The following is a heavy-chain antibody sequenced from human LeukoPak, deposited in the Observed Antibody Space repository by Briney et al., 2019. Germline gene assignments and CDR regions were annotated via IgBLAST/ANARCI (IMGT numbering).Heavy chain of an antibody. CDR2: ISAYNGNT. D-gene: IGHD1-1*01. V-gene: IGHV1-18*01. Sequence: ASVKVSCKASGYTFTSYGISWVRQAPGQGLEWVGWISAYNGNTNYAQKLQGRVTMTTDTSTSTAYMELSSLRSEDTAVYYCARDRGDWNPWSVNWFDPWGQGTLVTVSS. CDR3: ARDRGDWNPWSVNWFDP. J-gene: IGHJ5*02. CDR1: GYTFTSYG.